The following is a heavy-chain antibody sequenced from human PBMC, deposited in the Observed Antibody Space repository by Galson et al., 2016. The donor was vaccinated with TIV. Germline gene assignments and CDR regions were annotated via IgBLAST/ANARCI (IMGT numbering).Heavy chain of an antibody. Sequence: SLRLSCAVSGFTFEDYGMSWVRQAPGKGLEWVSSISWNGGSRGYAGSVRGRFTISRDNFKNHLYLRMDSLRAEDTAVYYCARDGPTYYYESGTYYHNPTGDHWGRGTLVTVSS. CDR1: GFTFEDYG. V-gene: IGHV3-20*04. CDR3: ARDGPTYYYESGTYYHNPTGDH. D-gene: IGHD3-22*01. J-gene: IGHJ4*02. CDR2: ISWNGGSR.